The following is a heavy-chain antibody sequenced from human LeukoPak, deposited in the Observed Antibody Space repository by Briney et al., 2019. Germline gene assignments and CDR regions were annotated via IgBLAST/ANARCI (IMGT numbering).Heavy chain of an antibody. D-gene: IGHD6-13*01. V-gene: IGHV4-59*08. Sequence: NPSETLSLTCTVSGGSISTYSWSWIRQSPGKGLEWIGYIYYSGSTHYNPSLKSRVTISVDASKKHFSLRLSSVTAADTAVYYCARHRQQLVRAPFDYWGQGILVTVSS. CDR2: IYYSGST. CDR1: GGSISTYS. J-gene: IGHJ4*02. CDR3: ARHRQQLVRAPFDY.